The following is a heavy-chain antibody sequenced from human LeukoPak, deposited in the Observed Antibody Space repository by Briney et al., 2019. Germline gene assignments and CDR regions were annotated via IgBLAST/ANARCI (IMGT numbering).Heavy chain of an antibody. CDR2: ISGSGGNT. V-gene: IGHV3-23*01. CDR3: AKDRRAGSYDY. J-gene: IGHJ4*02. Sequence: GGTLRLSCAASGFTFSRNGMTWVRQAPGKGLEWVSAISGSGGNTYYADSVKGRFTISRDNSKNTLYLQMNSLRAEDTAVYYCAKDRRAGSYDYWGQGTLVTVSS. CDR1: GFTFSRNG. D-gene: IGHD3-10*01.